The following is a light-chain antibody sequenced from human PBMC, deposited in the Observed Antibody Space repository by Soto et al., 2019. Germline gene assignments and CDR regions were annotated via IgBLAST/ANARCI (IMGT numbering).Light chain of an antibody. Sequence: EIGLTQSAATVSLTPGERATLSCRASQSVSSYLAWYQQKPGQAPRLLVYGASTRAAGIPARFIGSGSGTEFTLTISSVQSDDFALYYCQQYDHWPRPFGQGTKV. CDR2: GAS. J-gene: IGKJ1*01. CDR1: QSVSSY. V-gene: IGKV3-15*01. CDR3: QQYDHWPRP.